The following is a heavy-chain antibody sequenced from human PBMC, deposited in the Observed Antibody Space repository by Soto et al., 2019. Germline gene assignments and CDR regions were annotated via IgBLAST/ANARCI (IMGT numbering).Heavy chain of an antibody. CDR1: GYTFTSYS. V-gene: IGHV1-18*01. Sequence: ASVKGSCKASGYTFTSYSISWVRQAPGQGLEWMGWISAYNGNTNYAQKLQGRVTMTTDTSTSTAYMELRSLRSDDTAVYYCARISGYGPNYYYYMDVWGKGTTVTVSS. J-gene: IGHJ6*03. CDR2: ISAYNGNT. CDR3: ARISGYGPNYYYYMDV. D-gene: IGHD5-12*01.